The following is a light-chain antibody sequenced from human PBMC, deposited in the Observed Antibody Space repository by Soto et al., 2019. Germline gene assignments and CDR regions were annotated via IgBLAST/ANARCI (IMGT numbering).Light chain of an antibody. CDR1: QSISSY. V-gene: IGKV1-39*01. Sequence: DIQMTQSPSSLSSSLGDRVTITCRASQSISSYLSWYQQKPGKAPKRLIYVGSTLQSGVPSRFSGSGSGTAFTITIRSLQPEDFANCYCRRACTPPFTFGGGTKVDVK. J-gene: IGKJ4*01. CDR3: RRACTPPFT. CDR2: VGS.